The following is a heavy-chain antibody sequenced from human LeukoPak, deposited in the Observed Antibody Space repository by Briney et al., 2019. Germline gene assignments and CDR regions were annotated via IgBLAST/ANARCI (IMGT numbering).Heavy chain of an antibody. V-gene: IGHV3-30*04. CDR1: GFTFSSYA. D-gene: IGHD3-10*01. Sequence: GGSLRLSCAASGFTFSSYAMHWVRQAPGKGLEWVAVISYDGSNKYYADSVKGRFTISRDNSKNTLYLQMNSLRAEDTAVYYCAKDRSPYYYGPFDYWGQGTLVTVSS. J-gene: IGHJ4*02. CDR3: AKDRSPYYYGPFDY. CDR2: ISYDGSNK.